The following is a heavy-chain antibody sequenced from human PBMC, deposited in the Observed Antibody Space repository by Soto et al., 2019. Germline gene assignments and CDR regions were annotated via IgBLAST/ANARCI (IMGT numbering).Heavy chain of an antibody. CDR1: GGAISSYY. J-gene: IGHJ5*02. CDR3: ARWNIVVVVAATLGYNWFDP. V-gene: IGHV4-59*01. Sequence: QVQLQESGPGLVKPSETLSLTCTGSGGAISSYYWSWIRQPPGKGLEWIGYIYYSGITNYNPSLQSRVNASVDASKNQFSLKRSSVTAADTAVYYCARWNIVVVVAATLGYNWFDPWGQGTLVTVSS. D-gene: IGHD2-15*01. CDR2: IYYSGIT.